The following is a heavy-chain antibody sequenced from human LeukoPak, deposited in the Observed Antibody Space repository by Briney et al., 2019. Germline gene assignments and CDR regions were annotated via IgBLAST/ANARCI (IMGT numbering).Heavy chain of an antibody. CDR1: GGSISGYY. CDR2: IYYSGST. J-gene: IGHJ4*02. Sequence: PSETLSLTCTVSGGSISGYYWSWIRQPPGKGLEWIGYIYYSGSTNYNPSLKSRVTISVDTSKNQFSLKLSSVTAADTAVYYCARGAVAGNDYWGQGTLVTVSS. D-gene: IGHD6-19*01. CDR3: ARGAVAGNDY. V-gene: IGHV4-59*01.